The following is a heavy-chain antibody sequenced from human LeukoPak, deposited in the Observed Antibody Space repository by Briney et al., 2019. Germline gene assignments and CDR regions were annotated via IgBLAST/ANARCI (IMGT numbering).Heavy chain of an antibody. CDR3: VSQEVVPH. Sequence: GGSLRLSCAASGFSFTNYWMSWVRQAPGKGPEWVANVKEDGTTKQYVDSVKGRFTISRDNAKNSLYLQMDSLRAEDTAVYYCVSQEVVPHWGQGTLVSVSS. CDR1: GFSFTNYW. CDR2: VKEDGTTK. D-gene: IGHD2-15*01. V-gene: IGHV3-7*01. J-gene: IGHJ4*02.